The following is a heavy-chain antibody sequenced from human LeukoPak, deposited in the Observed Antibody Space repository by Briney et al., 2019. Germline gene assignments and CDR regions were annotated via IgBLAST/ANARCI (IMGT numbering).Heavy chain of an antibody. V-gene: IGHV3-53*01. J-gene: IGHJ4*02. CDR1: GFTVSSNY. CDR2: IYSDGRI. Sequence: PGGSLRLSCAASGFTVSSNYMSWVRQAPGKGLEWVSVIYSDGRIHSADSAKGRFTISRDDSKNTLSLQMNSLRAEDTAVYYCARESGYSYGLAGFFDYWGQGTLVTVSS. CDR3: ARESGYSYGLAGFFDY. D-gene: IGHD5-18*01.